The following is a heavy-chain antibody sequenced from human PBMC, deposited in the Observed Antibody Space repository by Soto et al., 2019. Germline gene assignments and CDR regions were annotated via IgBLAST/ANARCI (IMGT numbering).Heavy chain of an antibody. D-gene: IGHD2-2*01. CDR3: AKEGYCSSTSCYFNYYYYGMDV. Sequence: GGSLRLSCAASGFTFSSYAMSWVRQAPGKGLEWVSAISGSGGSTNYADSVKGRFTISRDNSKNTLYLQMNSLRAEDTAVYYCAKEGYCSSTSCYFNYYYYGMDVWGQGTTVTVSS. CDR2: ISGSGGST. V-gene: IGHV3-23*01. J-gene: IGHJ6*02. CDR1: GFTFSSYA.